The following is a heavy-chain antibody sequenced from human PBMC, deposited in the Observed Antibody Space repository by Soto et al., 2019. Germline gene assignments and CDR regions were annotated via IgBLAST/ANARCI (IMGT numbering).Heavy chain of an antibody. CDR3: ARDSSSSRGDFYYGMDV. J-gene: IGHJ6*02. V-gene: IGHV1-69*13. CDR2: IIPIFGTA. D-gene: IGHD6-6*01. CDR1: GGTFSSYA. Sequence: ALVKVSCKASGGTFSSYAISWVRQAPGQGLEWMGGIIPIFGTANYAQKFQGRVTITADESTSTAYMELSSLRSEDTAVYYCARDSSSSRGDFYYGMDVWGQGTTVTVSS.